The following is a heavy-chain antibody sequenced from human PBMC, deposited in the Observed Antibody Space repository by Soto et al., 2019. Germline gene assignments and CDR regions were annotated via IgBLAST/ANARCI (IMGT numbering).Heavy chain of an antibody. J-gene: IGHJ6*03. CDR1: GFTVSSNY. CDR3: ARGFVGGARPYYMDV. V-gene: IGHV3-66*01. D-gene: IGHD6-6*01. Sequence: GGSLRLSCAASGFTVSSNYMSWVRQAPGKGLEWVSVIYSGGSTYYADSVKGRFTISRDNSKNTLYLQMNSLRAEDTAVYYCARGFVGGARPYYMDVWGKGTTVTVSS. CDR2: IYSGGST.